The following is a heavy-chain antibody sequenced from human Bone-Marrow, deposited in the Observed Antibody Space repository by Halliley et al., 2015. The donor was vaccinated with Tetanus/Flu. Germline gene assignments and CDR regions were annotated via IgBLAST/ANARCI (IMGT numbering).Heavy chain of an antibody. D-gene: IGHD2-15*01. CDR2: K. Sequence: KYYADSVKGRFTISRDNSRNILYLQMNSLRGEDTAMYYCAKTLGYCSGGGCRAENYYYGMDVWGQGTTVTVSS. CDR3: AKTLGYCSGGGCRAENYYYGMDV. J-gene: IGHJ6*02. V-gene: IGHV3-30*02.